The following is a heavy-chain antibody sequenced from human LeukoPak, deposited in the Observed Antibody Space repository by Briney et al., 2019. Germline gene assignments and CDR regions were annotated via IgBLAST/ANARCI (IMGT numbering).Heavy chain of an antibody. CDR1: GFTFSSYA. V-gene: IGHV3-23*01. Sequence: GGSLRLSCAASGFTFSSYAMSWVRQAPGKGLEWVSAISGSGGSTYYADSVKGRFTISRDNSKNTLYLQMNSLRAEDTAVYYCARDPPPYSSSWSRVYWGQGTLVTVSS. D-gene: IGHD6-13*01. J-gene: IGHJ4*02. CDR2: ISGSGGST. CDR3: ARDPPPYSSSWSRVY.